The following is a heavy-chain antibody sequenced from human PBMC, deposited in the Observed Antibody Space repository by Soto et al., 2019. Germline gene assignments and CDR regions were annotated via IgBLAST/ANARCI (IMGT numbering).Heavy chain of an antibody. J-gene: IGHJ5*02. V-gene: IGHV1-69*01. D-gene: IGHD6-6*01. Sequence: QVQLVQSGAEVRKPGSSVKVSCKISGGTFTNYVISWLRQAPGQGLEWMGGLIPIFGAANLAQTFQGRVTITADESTSTVNMELSSLTSEDTAVYYWARGRSSPNFDPWGQGTLVTVSS. CDR3: ARGRSSPNFDP. CDR1: GGTFTNYV. CDR2: LIPIFGAA.